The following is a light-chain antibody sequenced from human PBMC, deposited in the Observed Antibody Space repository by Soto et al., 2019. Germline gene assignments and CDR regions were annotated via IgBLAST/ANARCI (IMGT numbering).Light chain of an antibody. J-gene: IGLJ1*01. V-gene: IGLV2-14*02. CDR1: NSDVGSYNL. CDR2: EVT. Sequence: QSALTQPASVSGSPGQSITISCTGGNSDVGSYNLVSWYQQHPGQAPKLIIYEVTARPSWASNRFSGSKSGNTASLTISGLQSEDEAEYYCFSYTSGGTDVFGTGTQLTVL. CDR3: FSYTSGGTDV.